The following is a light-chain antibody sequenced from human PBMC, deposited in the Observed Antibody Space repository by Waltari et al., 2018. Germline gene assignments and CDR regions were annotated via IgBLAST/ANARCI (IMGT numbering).Light chain of an antibody. CDR3: CSYAGSYTLV. J-gene: IGLJ2*01. V-gene: IGLV2-11*01. CDR1: SSDVGGYNY. Sequence: QSALTQPRSVSGSPGQSVTISCTGTSSDVGGYNYVSWYQQHPGKAPKLMIYDVYKRPSVFPDRFSGSKSGNTASLTISGLQAEDEADYYCCSYAGSYTLVFGGGTKLTVL. CDR2: DVY.